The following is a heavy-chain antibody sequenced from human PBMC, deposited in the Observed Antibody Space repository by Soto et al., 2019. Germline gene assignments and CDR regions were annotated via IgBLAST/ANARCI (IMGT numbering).Heavy chain of an antibody. V-gene: IGHV1-18*04. CDR1: GYTFTSYG. CDR3: ARDSWGLAVPDYHYYAMDV. J-gene: IGHJ6*02. CDR2: ISVYSGST. Sequence: QVQLVQSGAEVKKPGASVRVSCEASGYTFTSYGISWVRQASGQGLGWMGWISVYSGSTNYAQKLQGRVTMTTDRSTRAVYMELRSLRSDDSAVYYCARDSWGLAVPDYHYYAMDVWGQGTTVTVS. D-gene: IGHD6-19*01.